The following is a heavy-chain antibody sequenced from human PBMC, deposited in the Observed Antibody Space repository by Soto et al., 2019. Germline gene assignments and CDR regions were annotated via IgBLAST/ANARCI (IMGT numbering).Heavy chain of an antibody. D-gene: IGHD3-3*01. CDR2: ISYDGSDK. CDR3: AQGEGLYYDWNYFDP. V-gene: IGHV3-30*18. J-gene: IGHJ5*02. Sequence: QVQLVESGGGVVQPGRSLRLSCAASGFAFSNSAMHWVRQAPGKGLEWVAVISYDGSDKYYTDSVKGRFTISRDNSKSTLYLQMNSLTADDTAVYYCAQGEGLYYDWNYFDPWGQGTLVTVSS. CDR1: GFAFSNSA.